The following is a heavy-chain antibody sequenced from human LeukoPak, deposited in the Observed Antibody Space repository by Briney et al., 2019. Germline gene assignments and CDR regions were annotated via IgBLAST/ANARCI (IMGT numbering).Heavy chain of an antibody. D-gene: IGHD4-17*01. V-gene: IGHV3-7*03. CDR2: IKQDGSEE. CDR1: GFTLSDHY. J-gene: IGHJ6*02. Sequence: QTGGSLRLSCAASGFTLSDHYMDWVRQAPGKGLEWVANIKQDGSEEYYVDSVKGRFTISRDNAKNSLYLQMNSLRAEDTALYYCAKVRDYVDSLSGPLDVWGQGTTVTVSS. CDR3: AKVRDYVDSLSGPLDV.